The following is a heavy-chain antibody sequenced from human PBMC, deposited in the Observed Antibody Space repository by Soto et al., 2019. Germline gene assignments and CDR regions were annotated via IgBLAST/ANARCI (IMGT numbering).Heavy chain of an antibody. CDR3: ARLSSEQWLAASFDP. CDR1: GYSFTSYW. J-gene: IGHJ5*02. V-gene: IGHV5-51*01. Sequence: EVQLVQSGAEVKKPGESLKISCKGSGYSFTSYWIGWVRQMPGKGLEWMGIIYPGDSDTRYSPSFQGQVTISADKSISTAYLQWSSLKASDTAMYYCARLSSEQWLAASFDPWGQGTLVTVSS. D-gene: IGHD6-19*01. CDR2: IYPGDSDT.